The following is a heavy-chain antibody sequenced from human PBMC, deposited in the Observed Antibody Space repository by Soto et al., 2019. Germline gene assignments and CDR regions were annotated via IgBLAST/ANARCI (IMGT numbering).Heavy chain of an antibody. CDR1: GFTFGDYA. CDR3: ASVKEYTCTMTCDY. V-gene: IGHV3-23*01. Sequence: EVQVLESGGGLVQPGGSLRLSCSASGFTFGDYAMSWVRQAPGKGLDWVSSISGSGGSTYYADSVKGRFTISRDNYKNTLYLLMHNLSAEDSAIYYCASVKEYTCTMTCDYWGQGTLVTVSA. D-gene: IGHD6-6*01. CDR2: ISGSGGST. J-gene: IGHJ4*02.